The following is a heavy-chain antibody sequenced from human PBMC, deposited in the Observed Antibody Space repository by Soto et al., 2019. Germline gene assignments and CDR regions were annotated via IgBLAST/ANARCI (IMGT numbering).Heavy chain of an antibody. CDR1: GGSISSGGYY. J-gene: IGHJ6*03. Sequence: QVQLQESGPGLVKPSQTLSLTCTVSGGSISSGGYYWSWIRQHPGKGLEWIGYIYYSGSTYYNQSLKSRVTISVDTSKNQFAWKLSSVTAADTAVYYCARVRRCSGGSCYVYYYYYMDVWGKGTTVTVSS. V-gene: IGHV4-31*03. CDR3: ARVRRCSGGSCYVYYYYYMDV. D-gene: IGHD2-15*01. CDR2: IYYSGST.